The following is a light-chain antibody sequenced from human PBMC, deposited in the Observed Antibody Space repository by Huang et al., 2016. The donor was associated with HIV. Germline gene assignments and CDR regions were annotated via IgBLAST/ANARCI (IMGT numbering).Light chain of an antibody. CDR2: WAS. CDR3: QQYYSSPFT. J-gene: IGKJ3*01. Sequence: DFVMTQSPDSLAVSLGERATINCKSSQSILYSSTDKSYLAWYHQKPGQPPKLLIYWASTRESGVPDRFSGSGSGTDFTLTISSLQAEDVAVYYCQQYYSSPFTFGPGTKVDIK. CDR1: QSILYSSTDKSY. V-gene: IGKV4-1*01.